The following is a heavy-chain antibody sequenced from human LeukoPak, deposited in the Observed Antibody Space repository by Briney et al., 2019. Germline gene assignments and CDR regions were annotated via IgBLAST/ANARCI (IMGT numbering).Heavy chain of an antibody. CDR1: GFTFSSYA. CDR2: ISYDGSNK. J-gene: IGHJ4*02. CDR3: ARFGGYFDS. D-gene: IGHD3-16*01. V-gene: IGHV3-30-3*01. Sequence: GRSLRLSCAASGFTFSSYAMHWVRQAPGKGLEWVAVISYDGSNKYYADSVKGRFTISRDNSKNTLYLQMNSLRAEDTAVYYCARFGGYFDSWGQGALVTVSS.